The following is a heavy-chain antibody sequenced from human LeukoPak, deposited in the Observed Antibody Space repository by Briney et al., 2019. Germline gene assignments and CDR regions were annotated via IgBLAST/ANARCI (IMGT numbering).Heavy chain of an antibody. V-gene: IGHV4-39*07. CDR2: IYYSGST. D-gene: IGHD4-23*01. Sequence: MPSETLSLTCTVSGGSISSSSSYWGWIRQPPGKGLQWIGTIYYSGSTNYNPSLKSRVTISVLTSKNRFSLKLSSVTAADTAVYYCATLTGGDDAFDIWGQGTMVTVSS. CDR3: ATLTGGDDAFDI. CDR1: GGSISSSSSY. J-gene: IGHJ3*02.